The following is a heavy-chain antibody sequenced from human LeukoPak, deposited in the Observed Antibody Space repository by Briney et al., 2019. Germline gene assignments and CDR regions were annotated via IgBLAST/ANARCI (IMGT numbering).Heavy chain of an antibody. CDR2: INHSGST. Sequence: SETLSLTCAVYSGSFSGYFWSWIRQPPGKGLEWIGEINHSGSTNYNPSLKSRVTISVDTSKNQFSLKLSSVTAADTAVYYCARGIVGPTYFDYWGQGTLVTVSS. CDR3: ARGIVGPTYFDY. D-gene: IGHD1-26*01. J-gene: IGHJ4*02. CDR1: SGSFSGYF. V-gene: IGHV4-34*01.